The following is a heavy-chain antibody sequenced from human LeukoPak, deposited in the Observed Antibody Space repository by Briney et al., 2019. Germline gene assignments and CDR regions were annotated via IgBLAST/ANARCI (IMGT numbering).Heavy chain of an antibody. CDR2: IYYGEAT. V-gene: IGHV4-39*07. Sequence: SATLSLTCSVSGESITTRHYYWGWIRQPPGKGLEWIGSIYYGEATSYNPSLMSRGTITIDPSSNHFSLRLTSVTAADTAVYYCAKGGDSYKVGNYWGQGTLVTVSS. CDR3: AKGGDSYKVGNY. J-gene: IGHJ4*02. CDR1: GESITTRHYY. D-gene: IGHD5-24*01.